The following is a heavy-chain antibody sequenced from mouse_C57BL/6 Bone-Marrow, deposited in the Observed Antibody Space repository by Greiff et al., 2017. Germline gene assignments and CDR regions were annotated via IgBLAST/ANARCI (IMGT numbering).Heavy chain of an antibody. J-gene: IGHJ2*01. Sequence: VTLMESGAELVKPGASVKISCKVSGYAFSTYWMNWVKQRPGTGLEWIGQIYPGDGDTNYTGKFKGKATLTADKSSSTAYMQLSSLTSEDSAVYFCARDWDYFDYWGQGTTLTVYS. D-gene: IGHD4-1*01. CDR2: IYPGDGDT. V-gene: IGHV1-80*01. CDR3: ARDWDYFDY. CDR1: GYAFSTYW.